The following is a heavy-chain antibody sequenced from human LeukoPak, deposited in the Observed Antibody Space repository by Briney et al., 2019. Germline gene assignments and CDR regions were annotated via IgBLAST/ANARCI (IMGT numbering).Heavy chain of an antibody. D-gene: IGHD1-26*01. J-gene: IGHJ4*02. V-gene: IGHV3-23*01. CDR2: ISGSGGST. CDR1: GFTFSSYT. Sequence: GGSLRLSCAASGFTFSSYTMSWVRQAPGKGLEWVSAISGSGGSTYYADSVKGRFTISRDNSKNTLYLQMNSLRAEDTAVYYSAVGSYLGRNFDYWGQGTLVTVSS. CDR3: AVGSYLGRNFDY.